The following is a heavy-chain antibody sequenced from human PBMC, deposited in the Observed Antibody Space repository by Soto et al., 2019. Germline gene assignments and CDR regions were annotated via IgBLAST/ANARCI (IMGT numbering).Heavy chain of an antibody. Sequence: QVQLVQSGAEVKKPGSSVKVSCKASGGTFSSYAISWVRQAPGQGLEWMGGIIPIFGTANYAQKFQGRVTITADESTCTAYMELSSLRSEDTAVYYCARGGEYYYGSGKYNWFDPWGQGTLVTVSS. J-gene: IGHJ5*02. CDR1: GGTFSSYA. D-gene: IGHD3-10*01. V-gene: IGHV1-69*01. CDR2: IIPIFGTA. CDR3: ARGGEYYYGSGKYNWFDP.